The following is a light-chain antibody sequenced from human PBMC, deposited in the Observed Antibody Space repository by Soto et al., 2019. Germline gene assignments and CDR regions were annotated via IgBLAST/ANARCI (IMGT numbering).Light chain of an antibody. CDR2: GAS. CDR1: QSVRSSH. CDR3: QKYSSSPLN. V-gene: IGKV3-20*01. Sequence: EIVLTQSPVTLSLSPGEIATLSCSTSQSVRSSHLAWYQQKPGQAPRLLIYGASSRAAGIPDRFSGSGSGTDFTLTISRLEPEDFAVYHCQKYSSSPLNFGGGTKVDIK. J-gene: IGKJ4*01.